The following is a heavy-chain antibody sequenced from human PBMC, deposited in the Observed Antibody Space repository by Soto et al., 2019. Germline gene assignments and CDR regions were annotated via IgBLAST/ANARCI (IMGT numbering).Heavy chain of an antibody. CDR1: GGTFSSYA. CDR3: AASPGGSGGRDWFDP. D-gene: IGHD3-16*01. Sequence: QVQLVQSGAEVKKPGSSVKVSCKASGGTFSSYAISWVRQAPGQGLEWMGGIIPIFGTANYAQKFQSRVTITADESTSTDYMELSSLRSEDTAVYYCAASPGGSGGRDWFDPWGQGTLVTVSS. V-gene: IGHV1-69*01. J-gene: IGHJ5*02. CDR2: IIPIFGTA.